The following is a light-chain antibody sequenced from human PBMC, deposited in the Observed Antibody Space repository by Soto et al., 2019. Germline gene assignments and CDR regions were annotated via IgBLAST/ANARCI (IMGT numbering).Light chain of an antibody. J-gene: IGKJ3*01. Sequence: DIVMTQSPDSLAVSLGERATINCKSSQSVLYSSNNKNYLAWYQQKPGQPPNLLIYWASTRESGVPDRFSGSGSGTDFTLTISSPQAEDVAVYYCQQYYSTPTFGPGTKVDIK. CDR3: QQYYSTPT. CDR2: WAS. CDR1: QSVLYSSNNKNY. V-gene: IGKV4-1*01.